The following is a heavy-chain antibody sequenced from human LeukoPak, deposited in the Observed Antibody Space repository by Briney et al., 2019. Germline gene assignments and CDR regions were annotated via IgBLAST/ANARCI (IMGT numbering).Heavy chain of an antibody. D-gene: IGHD2-2*01. CDR2: IIPIFGTV. V-gene: IGHV1-69*06. CDR1: GYTFTGYY. Sequence: SVKVSCKASGYTFTGYYMHWVRQAPGQGLEWMGGIIPIFGTVNYAQKFQGRVTITAGKSTSTAYMELSRLRSDDTAVYYCARGVTEVVVVPAAIPYYYYYMDVWGKGTTVTVSS. CDR3: ARGVTEVVVVPAAIPYYYYYMDV. J-gene: IGHJ6*03.